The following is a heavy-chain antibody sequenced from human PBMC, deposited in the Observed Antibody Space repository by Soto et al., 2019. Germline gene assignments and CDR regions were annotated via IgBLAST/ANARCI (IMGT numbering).Heavy chain of an antibody. Sequence: PSETLSLTCTVSGGSIRSGGYYWSWVRQSPRRGLEWIGNIYYSGSTYYNPSLKSRLTISVDTSKNQFSLNLSSVTAADTAVYYCATDRLMDKDGTAPHYFGLDVWGQGTTVTVSS. J-gene: IGHJ6*02. CDR3: ATDRLMDKDGTAPHYFGLDV. V-gene: IGHV4-31*03. CDR2: IYYSGST. CDR1: GGSIRSGGYY. D-gene: IGHD2-8*01.